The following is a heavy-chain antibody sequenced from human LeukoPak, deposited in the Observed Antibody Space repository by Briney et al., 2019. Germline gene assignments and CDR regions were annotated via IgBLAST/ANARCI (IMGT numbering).Heavy chain of an antibody. Sequence: ASVKVSCKASGYTFTNYGISWVRQAPGQGLEWMGWISAYNGNTNYAQKLQGRVTMTTDTSTSTAYMELRSLRSDDTAVYYWARDRGYSYGYNYYYMDVWGKGTTVTVSS. CDR3: ARDRGYSYGYNYYYMDV. CDR2: ISAYNGNT. J-gene: IGHJ6*03. D-gene: IGHD5-18*01. CDR1: GYTFTNYG. V-gene: IGHV1-18*01.